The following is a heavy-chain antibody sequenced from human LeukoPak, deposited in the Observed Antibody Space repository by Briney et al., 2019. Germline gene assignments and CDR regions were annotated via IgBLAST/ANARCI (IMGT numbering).Heavy chain of an antibody. CDR2: ISSSSSYT. D-gene: IGHD3-16*02. J-gene: IGHJ4*02. CDR1: GFTFSDYY. CDR3: ARDRQDYDYVWGSYPLDY. V-gene: IGHV3-11*06. Sequence: GGALRLSCAASGFTFSDYYMSWLRQAPGTGLEWDSYISSSSSYTNYADSVKGRFTISRDNAKNSLYLQMNSLRAEDTAVYYCARDRQDYDYVWGSYPLDYWGQGTLVTVSS.